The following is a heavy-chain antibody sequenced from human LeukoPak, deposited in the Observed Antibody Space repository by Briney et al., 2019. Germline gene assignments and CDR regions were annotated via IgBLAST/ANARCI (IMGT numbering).Heavy chain of an antibody. CDR2: ISRSGDSL. D-gene: IGHD3-9*01. Sequence: PGGSLRLSCAASGFPFRDYYMTWIRQAPGKGLEWISYISRSGDSLYYADSVEGRFTISRDNAKNSLILQMNSLGADDTAVYYCAREVVIFPDYYYYGMDVWGQGTTVTVSS. CDR3: AREVVIFPDYYYYGMDV. J-gene: IGHJ6*02. CDR1: GFPFRDYY. V-gene: IGHV3-11*01.